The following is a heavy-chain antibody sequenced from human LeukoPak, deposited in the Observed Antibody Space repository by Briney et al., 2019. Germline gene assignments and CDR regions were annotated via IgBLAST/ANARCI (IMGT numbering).Heavy chain of an antibody. J-gene: IGHJ4*02. V-gene: IGHV1-18*01. CDR3: ARDPSNTSGRYIFFDF. Sequence: ASVKVSCKGSGYTFTRYGITWVRQAPGQGLEWMGWISTYNGDTKYAQKLQGRATMTRDTSTNTAYTELRSLRSDDTAVYYCARDPSNTSGRYIFFDFWGQGTLVAVSS. CDR2: ISTYNGDT. CDR1: GYTFTRYG. D-gene: IGHD6-25*01.